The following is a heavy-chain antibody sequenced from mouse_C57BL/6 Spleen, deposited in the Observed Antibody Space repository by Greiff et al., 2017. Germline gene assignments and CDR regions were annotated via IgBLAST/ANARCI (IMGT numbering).Heavy chain of an antibody. CDR1: GYTFTDYE. CDR2: IDPETGGT. CDR3: TRGYGNYHDY. D-gene: IGHD2-1*01. V-gene: IGHV1-15*01. Sequence: VQLQQSGAELVRPGASVTLSCKASGYTFTDYEMHWVKQTPVHGLEWIGAIDPETGGTAYNQKFKGKAILTAAKSSSTAYMELRSLTSEDSAVYYCTRGYGNYHDYWGQGTTLTVSS. J-gene: IGHJ2*01.